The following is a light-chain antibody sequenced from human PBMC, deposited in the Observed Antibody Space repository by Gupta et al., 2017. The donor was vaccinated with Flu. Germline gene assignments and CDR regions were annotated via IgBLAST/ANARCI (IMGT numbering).Light chain of an antibody. J-gene: IGLJ3*02. CDR1: STAVGGNDY. CDR2: DVR. CDR3: CCWTGNYWV. V-gene: IGLV2-11*01. Sequence: QSALTQPRSVSGSPGQSVTISCTGSSTAVGGNDYVLWRRQNPGKAPRLMMYDVRQRPAGVPDRFFGSKSGNTASLTISGLRAEDEADYYCCCWTGNYWVFGGGTKLTVL.